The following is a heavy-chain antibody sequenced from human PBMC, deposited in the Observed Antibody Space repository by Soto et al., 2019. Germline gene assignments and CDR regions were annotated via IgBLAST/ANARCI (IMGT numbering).Heavy chain of an antibody. CDR3: ARRPLLKVPYGMDV. J-gene: IGHJ6*02. CDR1: GGSFSGYY. D-gene: IGHD1-26*01. CDR2: INHSGST. Sequence: SETLSLTCAVYGGSFSGYYWRWIRQHPGKGLEWIGEINHSGSTNYNPSLKSRVTISVDTSKNQFSLKLSSVTAADTAVYYCARRPLLKVPYGMDVWGQGTTVTVSS. V-gene: IGHV4-34*01.